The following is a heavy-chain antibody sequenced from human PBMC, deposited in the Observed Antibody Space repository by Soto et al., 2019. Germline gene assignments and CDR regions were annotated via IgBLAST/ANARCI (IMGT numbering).Heavy chain of an antibody. CDR2: IYYRGNT. CDR1: GGSIGTYY. D-gene: IGHD3-9*01. Sequence: QVQLQESGPGLVKPSETLSLTCTVPGGSIGTYYWSWIRQPPGKGLEWIGYIYYRGNTDYNPSLKSRVTISLDTPKNQFSLKLSSVTAADTAVYYCARHPGYYDILTGYTTYYFDSWGQGILVTVSS. J-gene: IGHJ4*02. V-gene: IGHV4-59*08. CDR3: ARHPGYYDILTGYTTYYFDS.